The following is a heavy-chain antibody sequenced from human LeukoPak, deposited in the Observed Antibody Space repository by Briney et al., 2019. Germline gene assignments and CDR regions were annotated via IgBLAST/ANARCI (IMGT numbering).Heavy chain of an antibody. J-gene: IGHJ6*04. D-gene: IGHD3-10*02. Sequence: GGSLRLPCAASGFTLSSYEMNWVRQAPGKGLEWVSYISSSGSTIYYADSVKGRFTTSRDNAKNSLYLQMNSLRAEDTAVYYCAELGITMIGGVWGKGTTVTISS. CDR1: GFTLSSYE. CDR3: AELGITMIGGV. V-gene: IGHV3-48*03. CDR2: ISSSGSTI.